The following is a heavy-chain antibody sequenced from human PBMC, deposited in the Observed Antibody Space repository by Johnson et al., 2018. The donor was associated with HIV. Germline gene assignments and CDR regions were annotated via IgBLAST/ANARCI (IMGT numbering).Heavy chain of an antibody. V-gene: IGHV3-9*01. D-gene: IGHD3-10*01. CDR1: GFTFHEYA. Sequence: VQLVESGGGLVQPGRSLRLACAASGFTFHEYAMHWVRQTPGKGLEWVYGISWHSGSVGYADSVKGRLTISRDNSKKSLYLDRNSLRAEDTAFYYCAKDMLPWFGEFPWAFDVFDIWGQGTMVTVSS. CDR3: AKDMLPWFGEFPWAFDVFDI. J-gene: IGHJ3*02. CDR2: ISWHSGSV.